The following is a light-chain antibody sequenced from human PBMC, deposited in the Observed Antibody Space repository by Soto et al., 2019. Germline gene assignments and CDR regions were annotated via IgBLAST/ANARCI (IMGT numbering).Light chain of an antibody. CDR1: QSISSW. Sequence: DIEMPQSRPTLSAAVGDRVTITCRASQSISSWLGWYQQKPGKAPKLLIYKASSLESGVPSRFSGSGSGTEFTLTISSLQPDDFATYYCQQYNGYWTFGQGTKVDIK. V-gene: IGKV1-5*03. J-gene: IGKJ1*01. CDR3: QQYNGYWT. CDR2: KAS.